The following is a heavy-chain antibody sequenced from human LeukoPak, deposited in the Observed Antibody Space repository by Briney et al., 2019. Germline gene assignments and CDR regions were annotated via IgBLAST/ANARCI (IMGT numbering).Heavy chain of an antibody. V-gene: IGHV1-2*02. CDR1: GYTFTDYH. J-gene: IGHJ4*02. D-gene: IGHD3-10*01. Sequence: ASVKVSCKASGYTFTDYHLHWVRQAPGQGLEWMGWINPNTGDTHYGQKLRGRVTMTRDTSISTAYMELSRLTSDETAVFYCARRFGSGSYYNGVDSWGQGTLVTVSS. CDR3: ARRFGSGSYYNGVDS. CDR2: INPNTGDT.